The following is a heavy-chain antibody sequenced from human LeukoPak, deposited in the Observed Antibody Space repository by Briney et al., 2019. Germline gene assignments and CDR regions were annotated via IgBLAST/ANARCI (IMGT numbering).Heavy chain of an antibody. Sequence: GGSLRLSCAASGLTFSSYAMSWVRQAPGKGLEWVSAISGSGGSTYYADSVKGRFTISRDNSKNTLYLQMNSLRAEDTAVYYCAKDPREGSSSWYSYFDYWGQGTLVTVSS. D-gene: IGHD6-13*01. CDR2: ISGSGGST. CDR3: AKDPREGSSSWYSYFDY. V-gene: IGHV3-23*01. CDR1: GLTFSSYA. J-gene: IGHJ4*02.